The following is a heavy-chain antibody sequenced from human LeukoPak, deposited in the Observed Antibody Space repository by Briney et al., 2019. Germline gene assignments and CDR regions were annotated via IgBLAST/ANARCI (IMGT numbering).Heavy chain of an antibody. D-gene: IGHD3-22*01. CDR3: ASTSPKYYYESSGYSSLFDN. CDR2: ISGSGGST. J-gene: IGHJ4*02. Sequence: GGSLRLSCAASGFTFSSYAMSWVRQAPGKGLEWVSSISGSGGSTYHADSVKGRFTISRDNSKNTLNLQMNSLGAEDLAVYYCASTSPKYYYESSGYSSLFDNWAQGTLVTVSS. V-gene: IGHV3-23*01. CDR1: GFTFSSYA.